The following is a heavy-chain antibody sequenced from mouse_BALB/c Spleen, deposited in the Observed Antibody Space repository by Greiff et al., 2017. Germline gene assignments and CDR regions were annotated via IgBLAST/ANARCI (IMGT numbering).Heavy chain of an antibody. CDR2: INPSSGYT. D-gene: IGHD4-1*02. Sequence: QVQLKESGAELARPGASVKMSCKASGYTFTSYTMHWVKQRPGQGLEWIGYINPSSGYTNYNQKFKDKATLTADKSSSTAYMQLSSLTSEDSAVYYCANQLARGAMDYWGQGTSVTVSS. CDR1: GYTFTSYT. J-gene: IGHJ4*01. CDR3: ANQLARGAMDY. V-gene: IGHV1-4*01.